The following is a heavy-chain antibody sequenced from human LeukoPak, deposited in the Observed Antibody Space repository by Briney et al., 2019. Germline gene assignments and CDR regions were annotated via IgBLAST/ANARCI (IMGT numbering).Heavy chain of an antibody. D-gene: IGHD4-17*01. Sequence: SVKVSCKASGGTSSSYAISWVRQAPGQGLEWMGRIIPILGIANYAQKFQGRVTITADKSTSTAYMELSSLRSEDTAVYYCARASLRGVFDYWGQGTLVTVSS. J-gene: IGHJ4*02. V-gene: IGHV1-69*04. CDR3: ARASLRGVFDY. CDR1: GGTSSSYA. CDR2: IIPILGIA.